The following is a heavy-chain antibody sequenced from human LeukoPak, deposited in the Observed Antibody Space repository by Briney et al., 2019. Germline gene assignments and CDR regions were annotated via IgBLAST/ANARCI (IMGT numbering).Heavy chain of an antibody. V-gene: IGHV3-74*01. Sequence: GGSLRLSCAASGFTFSTYWMHWVRQTPGKGLVWVSRIDTEGNTINYADSVKGRFTTSRDNAGDTLYLQMNSLRAEDTGVYYCATDLSGRHDYWGQGTLVTVSS. CDR2: IDTEGNTI. J-gene: IGHJ4*02. CDR3: ATDLSGRHDY. D-gene: IGHD5-12*01. CDR1: GFTFSTYW.